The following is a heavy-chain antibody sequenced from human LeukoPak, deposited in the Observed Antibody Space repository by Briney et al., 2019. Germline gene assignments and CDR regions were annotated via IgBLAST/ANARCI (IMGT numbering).Heavy chain of an antibody. D-gene: IGHD3-10*01. CDR3: ARVDVSGIVGY. CDR2: INHSGSS. J-gene: IGHJ4*02. Sequence: TSETLSLTCAVYGGSFSGYYWSWIRQPPGKGLEWIGEINHSGSSNYNPSLKSRVTISVDTSKNQFSLKLSSVTAADTAVYYCARVDVSGIVGYWGQGTLVTVSS. CDR1: GGSFSGYY. V-gene: IGHV4-34*01.